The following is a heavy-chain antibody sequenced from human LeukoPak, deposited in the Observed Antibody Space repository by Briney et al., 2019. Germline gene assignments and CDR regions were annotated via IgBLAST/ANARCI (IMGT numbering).Heavy chain of an antibody. Sequence: AGGSLRLSCAASGFTFSSYWMSWVRQAPGKGLEWVANIKRDGSEKYYVDSVKGRFTISRDNAKNSLYLQMNSLRAEDTAVYYCARDSSDIGIAAAGIAFDIWGQGTMVTVSS. CDR1: GFTFSSYW. V-gene: IGHV3-7*01. CDR3: ARDSSDIGIAAAGIAFDI. D-gene: IGHD6-13*01. J-gene: IGHJ3*02. CDR2: IKRDGSEK.